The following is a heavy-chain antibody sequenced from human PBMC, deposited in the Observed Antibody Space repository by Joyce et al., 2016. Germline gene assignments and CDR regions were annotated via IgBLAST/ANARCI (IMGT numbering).Heavy chain of an antibody. J-gene: IGHJ5*02. D-gene: IGHD6-6*01. Sequence: EVQLVESGGGLVQPGGSLRLSCAASGFSFSGYWIHWVRQAPGKGLGGVVRINTDGSSTRFADSVKGRFTISGDNAKNTRYLQMNSLRAEDTAVYYCVRGISARPGGPNWFDPWGQGTLVTVSS. CDR1: GFSFSGYW. V-gene: IGHV3-74*01. CDR2: INTDGSST. CDR3: VRGISARPGGPNWFDP.